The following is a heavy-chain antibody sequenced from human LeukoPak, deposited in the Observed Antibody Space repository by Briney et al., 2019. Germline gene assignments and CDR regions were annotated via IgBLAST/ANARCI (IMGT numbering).Heavy chain of an antibody. CDR2: INHSGST. V-gene: IGHV4-34*01. J-gene: IGHJ4*02. D-gene: IGHD6-13*01. Sequence: PSETLSLTCAVYGGSFSGYYWSWIRQPPGKGLEWIGEINHSGSTNYNPSLKSRVTISVDTSKNQFSLELSSVTAADTAVYYCARFGDSSSWPKLDYWGQGTLVTVSS. CDR1: GGSFSGYY. CDR3: ARFGDSSSWPKLDY.